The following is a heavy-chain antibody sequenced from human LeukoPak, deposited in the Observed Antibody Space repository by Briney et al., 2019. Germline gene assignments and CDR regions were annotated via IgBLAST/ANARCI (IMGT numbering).Heavy chain of an antibody. CDR1: GYTFTSYG. D-gene: IGHD2-8*02. Sequence: ASVKVSCKASGYTFTSYGISWVRQAPGQGLEWMGWISAYNGNTNYAQKLQGRVTMTTDTSTSTAYMELRSLRSDDTAVYYCAREYTGGWDYYYMDVWGKGTTVTVS. CDR2: ISAYNGNT. CDR3: AREYTGGWDYYYMDV. V-gene: IGHV1-18*01. J-gene: IGHJ6*03.